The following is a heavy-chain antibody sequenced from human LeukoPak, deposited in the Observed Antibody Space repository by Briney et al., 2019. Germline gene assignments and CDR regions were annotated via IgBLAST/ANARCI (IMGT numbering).Heavy chain of an antibody. CDR1: GFTFSNYA. V-gene: IGHV3-23*01. J-gene: IGHJ4*02. Sequence: PGGSLRLSCAASGFTFSNYAMSWVRQAPGKGLEWVSAISGTGGRTYYADSVKGRFTISRDTSKNTLYLQMNSLRAEDTAVYYCAKVQEMSSILPPFHHWGQGILVTVSS. CDR2: ISGTGGRT. CDR3: AKVQEMSSILPPFHH. D-gene: IGHD5-24*01.